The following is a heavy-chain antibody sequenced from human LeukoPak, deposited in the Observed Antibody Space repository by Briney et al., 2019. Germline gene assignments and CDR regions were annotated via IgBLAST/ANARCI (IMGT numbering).Heavy chain of an antibody. J-gene: IGHJ4*02. CDR2: IEQDGGEK. V-gene: IGHV3-7*05. Sequence: GGSLRLSCILSGFTFRNYWMVSVRQAPGKGLEWVANIEQDGGEKYYVDSAKGRFTISRDNAKNSLYLQMNSLRAEDTAVYYCARRLALGSHIDYWGQGTLVTVSS. D-gene: IGHD3-3*02. CDR1: GFTFRNYW. CDR3: ARRLALGSHIDY.